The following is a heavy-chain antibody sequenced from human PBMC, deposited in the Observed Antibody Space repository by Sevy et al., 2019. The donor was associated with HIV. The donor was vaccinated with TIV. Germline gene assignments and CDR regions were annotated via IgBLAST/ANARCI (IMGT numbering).Heavy chain of an antibody. CDR1: GGSITNYY. CDR2: IHSSGNT. Sequence: SETLSLTCTVSGGSITNYYWGWIRQPPGMRLEWIGYIHSSGNTNSNPSLKSRVTISVDTSKNQFSLNLNSVTAADTAVYYCARYMGSGTSFVYWGQGTLVTVSS. V-gene: IGHV4-59*13. D-gene: IGHD6-13*01. J-gene: IGHJ4*02. CDR3: ARYMGSGTSFVY.